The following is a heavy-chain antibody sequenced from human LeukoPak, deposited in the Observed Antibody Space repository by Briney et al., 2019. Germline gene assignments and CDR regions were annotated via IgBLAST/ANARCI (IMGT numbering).Heavy chain of an antibody. CDR2: IKKDGSEK. J-gene: IGHJ4*02. CDR3: AREGRIVVVPSQ. Sequence: PGGSLRLSCAASGFTFSSYWMSWVRQAPGKGLEWVANIKKDGSEKNYVDSVKGRFTISRDNAKNSLYLQMNNLRAEDTAVYYCAREGRIVVVPSQWGQGTLVTVSS. V-gene: IGHV3-7*01. CDR1: GFTFSSYW. D-gene: IGHD2-2*01.